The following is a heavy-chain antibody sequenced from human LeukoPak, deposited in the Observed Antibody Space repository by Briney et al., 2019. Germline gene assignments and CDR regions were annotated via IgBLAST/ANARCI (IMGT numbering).Heavy chain of an antibody. D-gene: IGHD5-18*01. CDR1: GFTFHNYA. CDR3: AKGKVDTAMAHFDY. J-gene: IGHJ4*02. CDR2: ISSSGDIT. V-gene: IGHV3-23*01. Sequence: GGSLRLSCAASGFTFHNYAMSWVRQAPGKGLEWVSAISSSGDITFYADSVKGRFTISRDNSRYTLYLQMNSLRAEDAAMYYCAKGKVDTAMAHFDYWGQGTLVTVSS.